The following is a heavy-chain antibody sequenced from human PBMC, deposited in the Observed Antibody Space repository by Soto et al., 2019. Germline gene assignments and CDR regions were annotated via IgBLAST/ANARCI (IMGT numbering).Heavy chain of an antibody. J-gene: IGHJ6*02. CDR1: GGSFSGYY. V-gene: IGHV4-34*01. CDR3: ARLLRPVRRPQYCSSTSCYTRGMDA. Sequence: NPXETLALTCSVYGGSFSGYYWSWIRQPPGKGLEWIGEINHSGSTNYNPSLKSRVTISVDTSKNQFSLKLSSVTAADTAVYYCARLLRPVRRPQYCSSTSCYTRGMDAWGQGTTATVSS. CDR2: INHSGST. D-gene: IGHD2-2*02.